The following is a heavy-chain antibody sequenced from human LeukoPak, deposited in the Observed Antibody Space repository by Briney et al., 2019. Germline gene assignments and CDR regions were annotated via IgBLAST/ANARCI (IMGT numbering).Heavy chain of an antibody. J-gene: IGHJ4*02. D-gene: IGHD3-22*01. V-gene: IGHV1-2*05. Sequence: ASVKVSCKASGYTFAGYYMHWVRQAPGQGLEWMGRINPNSGGTNYAQKFQGRVTMTRDTSISTAYMELSRLRSDDTVVYYCARDRYYYDSSGYYSFQKFDYWGQGTLVTVSS. CDR1: GYTFAGYY. CDR2: INPNSGGT. CDR3: ARDRYYYDSSGYYSFQKFDY.